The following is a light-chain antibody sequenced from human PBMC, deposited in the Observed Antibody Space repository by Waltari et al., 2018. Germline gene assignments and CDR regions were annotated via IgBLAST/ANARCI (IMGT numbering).Light chain of an antibody. CDR3: QQYGSSVLYT. V-gene: IGKV3-20*01. Sequence: VLTQSPGTLSLSPGERVTLSCRASQSLTKRYLAWYQQKPGQAPRLLIYGASSSAAGIPDRFSGSVSGTDFTLTISRLEPEDFAVYYCQQYGSSVLYTFGQGTKLEIK. CDR1: QSLTKRY. CDR2: GAS. J-gene: IGKJ2*01.